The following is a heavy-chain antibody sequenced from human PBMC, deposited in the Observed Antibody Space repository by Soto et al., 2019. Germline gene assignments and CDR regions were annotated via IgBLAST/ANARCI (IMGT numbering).Heavy chain of an antibody. D-gene: IGHD2-15*01. Sequence: ASVTVSCQASGYTFTSYYMHWVRQAPGQGLEWMGIINPSGGSTSYAQKFQGRVTMTRDTSTSTVYMELSSLRSEDTAVYYCARVRGYCSGGSCYSESHYGMDVWGQGTTVTVSS. CDR2: INPSGGST. CDR1: GYTFTSYY. CDR3: ARVRGYCSGGSCYSESHYGMDV. V-gene: IGHV1-46*01. J-gene: IGHJ6*02.